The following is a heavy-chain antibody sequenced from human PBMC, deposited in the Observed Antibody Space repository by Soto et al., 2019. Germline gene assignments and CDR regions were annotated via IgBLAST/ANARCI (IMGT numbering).Heavy chain of an antibody. CDR3: ARLPGYSIGWTAFDF. V-gene: IGHV3-74*01. Sequence: EVQLVESGGGLVQPGGSLRLSCAASGFTFSNYWMHWVRQAPGKGLVWVSRINSDGSTTSHAASVKGRFTISRDNAKNTLYLQMNSLRAEDTAVYYCARLPGYSIGWTAFDFWGQGTQVTVSS. CDR2: INSDGSTT. CDR1: GFTFSNYW. J-gene: IGHJ4*02. D-gene: IGHD6-19*01.